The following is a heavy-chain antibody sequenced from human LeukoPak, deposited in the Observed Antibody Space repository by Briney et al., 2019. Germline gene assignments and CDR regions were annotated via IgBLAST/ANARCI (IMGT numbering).Heavy chain of an antibody. CDR1: GGSISSSSYY. J-gene: IGHJ1*01. Sequence: KPSETLSLTCTVSGGSISSSSYYWGWIRQPPGKGLEWIGSIYYSGSTYYNPSLKSRVTISVDTSKNQFSLKLSSVTAADTAVYYCARLVAAAGISEYFQHWGQGTLVAVSS. CDR3: ARLVAAAGISEYFQH. D-gene: IGHD6-13*01. V-gene: IGHV4-39*01. CDR2: IYYSGST.